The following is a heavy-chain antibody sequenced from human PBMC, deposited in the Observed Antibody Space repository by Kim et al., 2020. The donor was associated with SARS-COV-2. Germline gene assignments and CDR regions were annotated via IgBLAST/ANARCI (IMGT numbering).Heavy chain of an antibody. D-gene: IGHD3-3*01. V-gene: IGHV3-48*03. CDR3: AGEGGQEMEWVDAFDI. J-gene: IGHJ3*02. CDR2: ISSGGSTI. Sequence: GGSLRLSCAASGFNFGRYEMNWVRQAPGKGLEWVSYISSGGSTIYYADSVKGRFTISRDDAKSSLYLQMNSLGAEDTAVYYCAGEGGQEMEWVDAFDIWGQGTMVSVSS. CDR1: GFNFGRYE.